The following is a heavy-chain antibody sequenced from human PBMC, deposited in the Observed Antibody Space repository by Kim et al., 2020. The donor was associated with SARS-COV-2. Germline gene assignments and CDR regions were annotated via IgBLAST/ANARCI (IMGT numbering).Heavy chain of an antibody. CDR1: GFTFSTYG. Sequence: GGSLRLSCAASGFTFSTYGMHWVRQAPGKGLEWVAVISYDGSNKYYADSVKGRFTISRDNSKNTLYLQMNSLRIEDTAVYYCAKPFSGGDFGYDYWGQGTLVTVSS. CDR2: ISYDGSNK. CDR3: AKPFSGGDFGYDY. D-gene: IGHD1-26*01. V-gene: IGHV3-30*18. J-gene: IGHJ4*02.